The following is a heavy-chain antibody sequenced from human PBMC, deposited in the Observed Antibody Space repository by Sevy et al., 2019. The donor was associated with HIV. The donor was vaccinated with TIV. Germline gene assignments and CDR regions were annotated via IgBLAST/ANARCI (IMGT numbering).Heavy chain of an antibody. J-gene: IGHJ4*02. D-gene: IGHD6-19*01. CDR2: IWSDSNNK. V-gene: IGHV3-33*01. CDR3: ARESGVGWFVDY. Sequence: GGSLRLSCEASGFTFSSYAIHWVRPAPGKGLEWVAVIWSDSNNKYYTDSVKGRFTISRDNAKNTLYLQMNSLRVDDTAVYYCARESGVGWFVDYWGQGTLVTVSS. CDR1: GFTFSSYA.